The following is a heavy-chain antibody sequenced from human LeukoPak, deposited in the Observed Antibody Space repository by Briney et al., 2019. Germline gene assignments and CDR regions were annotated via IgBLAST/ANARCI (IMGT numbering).Heavy chain of an antibody. D-gene: IGHD3-9*01. J-gene: IGHJ4*02. CDR3: ARDGYDILTGYYPQYYFDY. CDR2: ISSSSSYI. CDR1: GFTFSSYT. Sequence: GGSLRLSCEASGFTFSSYTMSWVRQAPGKGLEWVSSISSSSSYIYYADSVKGRFTISRDNAKNSLYLQMNSLRAEDTAVYYCARDGYDILTGYYPQYYFDYWGQGTLVTVSS. V-gene: IGHV3-21*01.